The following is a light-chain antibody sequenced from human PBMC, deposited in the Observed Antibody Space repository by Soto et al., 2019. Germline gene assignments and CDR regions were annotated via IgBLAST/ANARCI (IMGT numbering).Light chain of an antibody. CDR3: NSYTSSSTLYV. CDR2: EVS. Sequence: QSALTQPASVSGSPGQSITISCTGTRSDVGGYNYVSWYQQHPGKAPKLMIYEVSNRPSGVSNRFSGSKSGNTASLTISGLQAEDEADYYCNSYTSSSTLYVFGTGTKSPS. J-gene: IGLJ1*01. V-gene: IGLV2-14*01. CDR1: RSDVGGYNY.